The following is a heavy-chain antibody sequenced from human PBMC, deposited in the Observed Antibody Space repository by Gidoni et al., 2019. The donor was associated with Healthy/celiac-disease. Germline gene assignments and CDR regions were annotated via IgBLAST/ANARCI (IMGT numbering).Heavy chain of an antibody. CDR1: GFTFDDYA. V-gene: IGHV3-9*01. D-gene: IGHD6-6*01. Sequence: EVQLVESGGGLVHPGRSLRLSCAASGFTFDDYAMHWVRQAPGKGLEWVSGISWNSGSIGYADSVKGRFTISRDNAKNSLYLQMNSLRAEDTALYYCAKGLEYSSSSLSAFDIWGQGTMVTVSS. J-gene: IGHJ3*02. CDR2: ISWNSGSI. CDR3: AKGLEYSSSSLSAFDI.